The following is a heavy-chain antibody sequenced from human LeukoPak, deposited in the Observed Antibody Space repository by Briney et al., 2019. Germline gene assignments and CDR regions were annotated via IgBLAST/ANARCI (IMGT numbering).Heavy chain of an antibody. V-gene: IGHV4-38-2*02. CDR1: GYSISSGYS. CDR3: TRDFWKYSSGLSVDY. Sequence: PSETLSLTCAVSGYSISSGYSWGWIRQPPGKGLEWIGSIYPSGSTYYNPSLKSRATISIDTSNNHFSLKLSSVTAADTAVYYCTRDFWKYSSGLSVDYWGQGILVTVSS. J-gene: IGHJ4*02. D-gene: IGHD6-19*01. CDR2: IYPSGST.